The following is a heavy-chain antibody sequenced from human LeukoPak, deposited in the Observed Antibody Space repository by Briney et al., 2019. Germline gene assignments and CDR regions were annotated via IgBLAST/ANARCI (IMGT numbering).Heavy chain of an antibody. Sequence: GGSLRLSCAASGFTFSSYAMHWVRQAPGKGLEWVAVISYDGSNKYYADAVKGRFTISRDISKNTLYLQMNSLGAEDTARYYCAKASTRDTGYYFDSWGQGTLVTVSS. CDR1: GFTFSSYA. CDR2: ISYDGSNK. J-gene: IGHJ4*02. V-gene: IGHV3-30*04. D-gene: IGHD3-9*01. CDR3: AKASTRDTGYYFDS.